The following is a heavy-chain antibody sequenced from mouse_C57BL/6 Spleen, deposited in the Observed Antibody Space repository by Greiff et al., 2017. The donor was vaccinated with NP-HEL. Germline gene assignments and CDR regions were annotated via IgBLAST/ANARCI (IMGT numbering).Heavy chain of an antibody. J-gene: IGHJ4*01. D-gene: IGHD3-2*02. V-gene: IGHV2-2*01. CDR3: ARPSGYVDYYAMDY. CDR1: GFSLTSYG. Sequence: VHLVESGPGLVQPSQSLSITCTVSGFSLTSYGVHWVRQSPGKGLEWLGVIWSGGSTDYNAAFISRLSISKDNSKSQVFFKMNSLQADDTAIYYCARPSGYVDYYAMDYWGQGTSVTVSS. CDR2: IWSGGST.